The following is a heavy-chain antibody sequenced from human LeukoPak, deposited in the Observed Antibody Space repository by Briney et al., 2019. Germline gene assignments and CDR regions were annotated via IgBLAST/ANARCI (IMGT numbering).Heavy chain of an antibody. CDR3: ARVGYCSRTSCSPTRWFDP. CDR2: INSNSGGT. Sequence: ASVKVSCKASGYTFTDYYMHWVRQAPGQGLEWMGWINSNSGGTSYAQKFQGRVTMTRDTSISTAYMELRSLRSDDTAVYYCARVGYCSRTSCSPTRWFDPWGQGNLVTVSS. D-gene: IGHD2-2*01. CDR1: GYTFTDYY. V-gene: IGHV1-2*02. J-gene: IGHJ5*02.